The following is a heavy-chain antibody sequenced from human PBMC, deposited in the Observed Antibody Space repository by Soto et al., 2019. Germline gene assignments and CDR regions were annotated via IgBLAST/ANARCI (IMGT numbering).Heavy chain of an antibody. D-gene: IGHD5-12*01. CDR2: ISYDGSNK. CDR3: AKILQFGAYAYYYDGMDV. V-gene: IGHV3-30*18. CDR1: GFTFSSYG. Sequence: QVQLVESGGGVVQPGRSLRLSCAASGFTFSSYGMHWVRQAPGKGLEWVAVISYDGSNKYYADSVKGRFTISRDISKKTLYMQRNSVRAEDTAVYYLAKILQFGAYAYYYDGMDVWGQGTTVTVSS. J-gene: IGHJ6*02.